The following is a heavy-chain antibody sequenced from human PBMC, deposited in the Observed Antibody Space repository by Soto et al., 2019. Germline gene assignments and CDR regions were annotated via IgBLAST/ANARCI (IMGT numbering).Heavy chain of an antibody. J-gene: IGHJ6*02. CDR3: APPAYCGGDCLGPYYYSYVMDV. D-gene: IGHD2-21*02. Sequence: QMQLVQSGPEVKKPGTSVKVSCKASGLTFTSSAVQWVQQARGQGLEWIGWIVVGSGNTNYAQKFDESVTIPRDMSSSTAYTELGSLRPEDTAVYYCAPPAYCGGDCLGPYYYSYVMDVWGQGPKVTVSS. CDR2: IVVGSGNT. V-gene: IGHV1-58*01. CDR1: GLTFTSSA.